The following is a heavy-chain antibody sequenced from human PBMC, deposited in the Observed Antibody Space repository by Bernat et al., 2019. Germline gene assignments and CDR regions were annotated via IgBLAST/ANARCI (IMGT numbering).Heavy chain of an antibody. CDR2: ISSSSSYI. CDR3: ARERVTRKATVTTTTAVYYYYYGMDV. J-gene: IGHJ6*02. D-gene: IGHD4-11*01. V-gene: IGHV3-21*01. CDR1: GFTFSSYS. Sequence: EVQLVESGGGLVKPGGSLRLSCVASGFTFSSYSMNWVRQAPGKGLEWVSSISSSSSYIYYADSVKGRFTISRDNAKNSLYLQMNSLRAEDTAVYYCARERVTRKATVTTTTAVYYYYYGMDVWGQGTTVTVSS.